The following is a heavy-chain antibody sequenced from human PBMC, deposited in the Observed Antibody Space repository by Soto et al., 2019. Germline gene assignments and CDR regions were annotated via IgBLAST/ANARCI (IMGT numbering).Heavy chain of an antibody. CDR1: GYTFTCYY. CDR3: ARANIYYDFWSGYYKSENWFDP. Sequence: ASVKVSCKASGYTFTCYYMHWVRQAPGQGLEWMGWINPNSGGTNYAQKFQGWVTMTRDTSISTAYMELSRLRSDDTAVYYCARANIYYDFWSGYYKSENWFDPWGQGTLVTVSA. J-gene: IGHJ5*02. D-gene: IGHD3-3*01. V-gene: IGHV1-2*04. CDR2: INPNSGGT.